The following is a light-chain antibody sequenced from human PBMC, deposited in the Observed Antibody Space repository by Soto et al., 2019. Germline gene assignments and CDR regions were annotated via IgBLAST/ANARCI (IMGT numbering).Light chain of an antibody. Sequence: EIVLTQSPGTLSLSPVERATLSCRASQSIHTSLAWYQQKPGQPPRLVVYDSTLRANGVPDRFGGSRSGTDFTLTIDNLEPEDFAIYYCQQRSNWPPVTFGQGTRLEI. CDR1: QSIHTS. CDR3: QQRSNWPPVT. V-gene: IGKV3-11*01. J-gene: IGKJ5*01. CDR2: DST.